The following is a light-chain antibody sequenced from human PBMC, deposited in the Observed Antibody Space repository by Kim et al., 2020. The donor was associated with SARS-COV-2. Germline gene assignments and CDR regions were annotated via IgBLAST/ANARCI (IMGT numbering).Light chain of an antibody. J-gene: IGKJ1*01. Sequence: GSVGDRVTITCRASQSIRSWLAWYQQKPGKAPKLLIYDASKLESGVPSRFSGRGSGAEFVLTITSVQPDDIATYYCQQYDGFSSTFGQGTKVDIK. CDR2: DAS. CDR3: QQYDGFSST. V-gene: IGKV1-5*01. CDR1: QSIRSW.